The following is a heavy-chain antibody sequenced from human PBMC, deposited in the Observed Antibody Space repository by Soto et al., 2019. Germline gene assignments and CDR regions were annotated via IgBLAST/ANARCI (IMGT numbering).Heavy chain of an antibody. CDR2: ISGNGGA. V-gene: IGHV3-23*01. CDR3: AKDMPAAGPLDF. D-gene: IGHD6-13*01. J-gene: IGHJ4*02. CDR1: GFNFRSFG. Sequence: PGGSLRLSCTASGFNFRSFGMSWVRQAPGKGLEWVSFISGNGGAYYADSVKGRFTVSRDNSKNTVYLQMTSLRAGDTAGYFCAKDMPAAGPLDFWGQGTLVTVSS.